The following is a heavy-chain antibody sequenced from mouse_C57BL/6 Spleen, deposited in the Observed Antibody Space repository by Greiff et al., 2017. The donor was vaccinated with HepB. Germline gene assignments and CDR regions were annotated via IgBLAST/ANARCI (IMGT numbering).Heavy chain of an antibody. J-gene: IGHJ4*01. Sequence: VQLKESGPGLVKPSQSLSLTCSVTGYSITSGYYWNWIRQFPGNKLEWMGYISYDGSNNYNPSLKNRISITRDTSKNQFFLKLNSVTTEDTATYYCARESNYVFYAMDYWGQGTSVTVSS. CDR2: ISYDGSN. CDR3: ARESNYVFYAMDY. CDR1: GYSITSGYY. D-gene: IGHD2-5*01. V-gene: IGHV3-6*01.